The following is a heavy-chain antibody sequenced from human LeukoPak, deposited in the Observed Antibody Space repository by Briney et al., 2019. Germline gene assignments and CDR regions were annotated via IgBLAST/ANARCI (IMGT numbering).Heavy chain of an antibody. V-gene: IGHV3-72*01. CDR3: ARVQGCSNGVCYYYFDY. Sequence: GGSLRLSCAASGFTFSNHYMDWVRQAPGKGLEWVGRVRNKTKRYTTEYAASVKGRFTISRDDSKNSLYLQMNSLRTEDTAVCYCARVQGCSNGVCYYYFDYWGQGTLVTVSS. CDR2: VRNKTKRYTT. CDR1: GFTFSNHY. J-gene: IGHJ4*02. D-gene: IGHD2-8*01.